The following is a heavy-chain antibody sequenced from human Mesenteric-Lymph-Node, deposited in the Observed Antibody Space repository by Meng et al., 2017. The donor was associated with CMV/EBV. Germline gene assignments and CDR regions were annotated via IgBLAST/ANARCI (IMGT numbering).Heavy chain of an antibody. J-gene: IGHJ4*02. CDR1: GFTFDDYG. CDR3: ARASIPDTGMGLDN. Sequence: GESLKISCAASGFTFDDYGMSWVRQAPGKGLEWVSGINWNGGSTGYADSVKGRFTISRDNAKNSLYLQMNSLGAEDTAVYYCARASIPDTGMGLDNWGQGTQVTVSS. D-gene: IGHD2-8*02. V-gene: IGHV3-20*04. CDR2: INWNGGST.